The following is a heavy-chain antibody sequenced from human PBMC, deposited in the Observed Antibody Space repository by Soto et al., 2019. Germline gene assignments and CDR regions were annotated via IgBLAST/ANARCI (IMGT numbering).Heavy chain of an antibody. Sequence: GGSVRVCRAGCGLTGSRYYMRWVRQAPGKGLEWVSIIYANDNRYYADSVKGRFTISRDNSKNTLYLQMNSLRAEDTAIYYCTKEELGRDHWGKGTLVTVSS. D-gene: IGHD1-7*01. CDR1: GLTGSRYY. CDR3: TKEELGRDH. CDR2: IYANDNR. V-gene: IGHV3-53*01. J-gene: IGHJ5*02.